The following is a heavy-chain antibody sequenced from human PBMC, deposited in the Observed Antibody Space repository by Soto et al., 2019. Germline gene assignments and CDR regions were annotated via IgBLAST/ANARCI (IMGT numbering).Heavy chain of an antibody. Sequence: PSETLSLTCSVSGGSISGYYCSWFRQPPGKGLEWIGYMGYSGNTCYNPSLKSRVTISVDRSKNQFSLKLSSVTAEDTAVYYCAKDLLPAELDQEIDYWGQGTLVTVSS. CDR3: AKDLLPAELDQEIDY. V-gene: IGHV4-59*12. D-gene: IGHD2-2*01. CDR1: GGSISGYY. J-gene: IGHJ4*02. CDR2: MGYSGNT.